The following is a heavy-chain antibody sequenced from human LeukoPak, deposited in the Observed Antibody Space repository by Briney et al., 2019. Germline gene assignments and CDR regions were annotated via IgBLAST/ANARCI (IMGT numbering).Heavy chain of an antibody. D-gene: IGHD5-12*01. CDR1: GFTFSTYA. CDR2: ISYDGSNK. CDR3: AKVPAAHIVATMGGDY. Sequence: GGSLRLSCAASGFTFSTYAMHWVRQAPGKGLEWVAVISYDGSNKYYADSVKGRFTISRDNSKNTLYLQMNSLRAEDTAVYYCAKVPAAHIVATMGGDYWGQGTLVTVSS. V-gene: IGHV3-30-3*01. J-gene: IGHJ4*02.